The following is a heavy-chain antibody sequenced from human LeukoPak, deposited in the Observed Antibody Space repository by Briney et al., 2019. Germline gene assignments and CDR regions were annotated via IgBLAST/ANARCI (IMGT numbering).Heavy chain of an antibody. Sequence: PGGSLRLSCASPGFTFSSYVMHWVRQAPGKGLEWVAVIWYDGSNKYYPDSVKGRFTISRDNSKSTLYLQMNSLRAEDTAVYYCARGGQYYFASGKRALDYWGQGTLVTVSS. CDR3: ARGGQYYFASGKRALDY. D-gene: IGHD3-10*01. CDR2: IWYDGSNK. CDR1: GFTFSSYV. V-gene: IGHV3-33*01. J-gene: IGHJ4*02.